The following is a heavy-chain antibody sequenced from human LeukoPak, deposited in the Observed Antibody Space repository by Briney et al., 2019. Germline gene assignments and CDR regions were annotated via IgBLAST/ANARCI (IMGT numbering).Heavy chain of an antibody. CDR3: ARDRGFSYGIDF. V-gene: IGHV3-7*04. J-gene: IGHJ4*02. CDR2: IQQDGSEK. CDR1: GFTFSDYW. D-gene: IGHD5-18*01. Sequence: GGSLRLSCAASGFTFSDYWMSWVRQAPGKGLEWVANIQQDGSEKYYVDSVKGRFTISRDNAKKSLFLQVSSLRGDDTAVYYCARDRGFSYGIDFWGQGTLVTVSS.